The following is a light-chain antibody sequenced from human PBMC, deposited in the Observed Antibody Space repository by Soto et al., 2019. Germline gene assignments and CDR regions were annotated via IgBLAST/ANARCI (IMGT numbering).Light chain of an antibody. Sequence: DIQMTQSPSYVYASVGDTVTFTCRASKDVSRWLGWYQQKPGRAPSLLIFGATSLQDGVPSRFSATESGTHFTLTINGVQPDDFATYFCQQANVFPRSFGQGTKLDFK. J-gene: IGKJ2*01. CDR2: GAT. CDR1: KDVSRW. CDR3: QQANVFPRS. V-gene: IGKV1D-12*01.